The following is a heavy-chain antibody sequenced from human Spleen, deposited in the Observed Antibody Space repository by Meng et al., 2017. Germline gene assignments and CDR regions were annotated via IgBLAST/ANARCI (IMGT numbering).Heavy chain of an antibody. Sequence: QVRLGQSGAEVKKPGASVKVSCKVSDYTLTSDGFSWVRQAPGQGLQWMGWINIYNGITNYGRNFQGRVTLTTDTSTSTGYMELRSLTSDDTAVYYCATRGNPYLDRWGQGTLVTVSS. J-gene: IGHJ4*02. V-gene: IGHV1-18*04. CDR3: ATRGNPYLDR. CDR1: DYTLTSDG. CDR2: INIYNGIT.